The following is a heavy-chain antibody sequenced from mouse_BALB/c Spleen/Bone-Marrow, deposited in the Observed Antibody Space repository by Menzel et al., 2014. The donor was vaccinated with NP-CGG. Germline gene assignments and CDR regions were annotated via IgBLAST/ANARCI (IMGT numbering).Heavy chain of an antibody. CDR1: GYPFSSSW. J-gene: IGHJ2*03. CDR2: IYPGDGNT. Sequence: QVQLKESGPELVKPGASVKIACKVSGYPFSSSWMNWVKQRPGQGLEWIGRIYPGDGNTNYNGKFKGKATLTADKSSSTASMHLGSLTSVDSAVYFCARSGYGNYVDYWGQGTSLTVSS. V-gene: IGHV1-82*01. CDR3: ARSGYGNYVDY. D-gene: IGHD2-10*02.